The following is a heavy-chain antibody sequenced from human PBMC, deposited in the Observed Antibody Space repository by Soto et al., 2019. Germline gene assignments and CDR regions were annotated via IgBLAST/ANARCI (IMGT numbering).Heavy chain of an antibody. CDR1: GFTFINYG. CDR2: IWHDGSDE. J-gene: IGHJ4*02. Sequence: QVQLVESGGGVVQPGRSLRLSCAASGFTFINYGMHWVRQAPGKGLEWVAVIWHDGSDEYYADSVKGRFTISRDNSKNTLYLQMNSLRAEDTAVYYCARDRYSSGWYNYFDHWGQGTLVTFSS. D-gene: IGHD6-19*01. V-gene: IGHV3-33*01. CDR3: ARDRYSSGWYNYFDH.